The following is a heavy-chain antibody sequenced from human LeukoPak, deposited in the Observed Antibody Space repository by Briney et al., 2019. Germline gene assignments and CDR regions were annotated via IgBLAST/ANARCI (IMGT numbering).Heavy chain of an antibody. CDR2: INPNSGGT. D-gene: IGHD5-24*01. Sequence: ASVKVSCKASGYTFTGYYMHWVRQAPGQGLEWIGRINPNSGGTNYAQKFQGRVTMTRDKSISTAYMELSRLRSDDTAVYYCARPMRGDGYNFQYFQHWGQGTLVTVSS. CDR3: ARPMRGDGYNFQYFQH. V-gene: IGHV1-2*06. CDR1: GYTFTGYY. J-gene: IGHJ1*01.